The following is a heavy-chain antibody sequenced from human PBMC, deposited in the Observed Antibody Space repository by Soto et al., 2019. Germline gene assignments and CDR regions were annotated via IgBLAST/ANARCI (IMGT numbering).Heavy chain of an antibody. CDR2: ISPKSGGT. Sequence: QVQLVQSGAEVKKPGASVKVSCEASGYTFIDYYIHWVRQTPGQGFEWMGRISPKSGGTNYAQKFQGRVTMTWDTSLNAAFIELSSLMSADTAVYYCARPPGSISDWYSFDLWGQGTLVTVSS. J-gene: IGHJ4*02. CDR1: GYTFIDYY. D-gene: IGHD6-19*01. V-gene: IGHV1-2*02. CDR3: ARPPGSISDWYSFDL.